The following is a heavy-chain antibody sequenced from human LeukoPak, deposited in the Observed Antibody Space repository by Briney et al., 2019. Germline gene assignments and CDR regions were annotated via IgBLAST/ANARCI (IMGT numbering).Heavy chain of an antibody. D-gene: IGHD2-15*01. CDR1: GGSISSYY. Sequence: SETLPLTCTVSGGSISSYYWSWIRQPPGKGLEWIGYIYYSGSTNYNPSLKSRVTISVDTSKNQFSLKLSSVTAADTAVYYCARRGSGGPHDYWGQGTLVTVSS. CDR2: IYYSGST. J-gene: IGHJ4*02. CDR3: ARRGSGGPHDY. V-gene: IGHV4-59*08.